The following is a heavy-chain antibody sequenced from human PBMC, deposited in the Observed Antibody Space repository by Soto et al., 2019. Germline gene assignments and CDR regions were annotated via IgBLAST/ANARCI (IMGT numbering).Heavy chain of an antibody. Sequence: LSLTCAVSGASISSPNWWSWVRQSPGTGLEWIGEIYHTGRAKYNPSLKSRVTLLVDKSKNEFSLKVTSVTAADTAVYYCATVSSSSNAMDVWGHGTTVTVSS. D-gene: IGHD2-2*01. CDR2: IYHTGRA. J-gene: IGHJ6*02. CDR1: GASISSPNW. V-gene: IGHV4-4*02. CDR3: ATVSSSSNAMDV.